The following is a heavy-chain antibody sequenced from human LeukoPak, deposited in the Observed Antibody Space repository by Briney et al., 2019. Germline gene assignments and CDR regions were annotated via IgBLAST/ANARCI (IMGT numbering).Heavy chain of an antibody. CDR3: ARAKYQLHYFDY. J-gene: IGHJ4*02. D-gene: IGHD2-2*01. V-gene: IGHV1-18*01. CDR1: GHTFTSYG. Sequence: ASVKVSCKASGHTFTSYGISWVRQAPGQGLEWMGWISAYNGNTNYAQKLQGRVTVTTDTSTSTAYMELRSLRSDDTAVYYCARAKYQLHYFDYWGQGTLVTVSS. CDR2: ISAYNGNT.